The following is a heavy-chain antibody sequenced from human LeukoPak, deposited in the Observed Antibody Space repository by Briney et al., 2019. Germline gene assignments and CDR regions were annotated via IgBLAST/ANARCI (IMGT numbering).Heavy chain of an antibody. CDR2: IYSGGGT. J-gene: IGHJ4*02. Sequence: GGSLRLSCAASEFSVSSNYMCWVRQAPGKGLEWVSVIYSGGGTYYADSVKGGFTISRDNSKNTLYLQMNSLRVEDTAVYYCARDSSGPRDWGQGTLVTVSS. D-gene: IGHD3-10*01. CDR1: EFSVSSNY. CDR3: ARDSSGPRD. V-gene: IGHV3-66*01.